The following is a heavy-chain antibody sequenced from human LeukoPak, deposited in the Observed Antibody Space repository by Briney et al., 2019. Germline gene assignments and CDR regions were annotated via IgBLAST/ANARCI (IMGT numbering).Heavy chain of an antibody. Sequence: GASVKLSCKAAGYTFTSYGISWVRQGPGQGLEWMGWISAYNGNTNYAQKLQGRVTMTTDTSTSTAYMELRSLRSDDTAVYYCAREDYYDSSGYYPWGQGTLVTVSS. CDR2: ISAYNGNT. J-gene: IGHJ5*02. CDR3: AREDYYDSSGYYP. D-gene: IGHD3-22*01. CDR1: GYTFTSYG. V-gene: IGHV1-18*01.